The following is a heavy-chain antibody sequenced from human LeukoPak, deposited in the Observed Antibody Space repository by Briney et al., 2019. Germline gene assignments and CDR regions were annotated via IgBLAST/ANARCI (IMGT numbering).Heavy chain of an antibody. Sequence: GGSLRLSCVASGFTFSDAWMSWVRQAPGKGLEWVGRIKSKIDGGTIDYAAPVKGRFTISRDDSRNTLYLQMNSLKPEETAVYYCTTRRQDGWWGQGTLVTVSS. CDR1: GFTFSDAW. CDR3: TTRRQDGW. J-gene: IGHJ4*02. V-gene: IGHV3-15*01. CDR2: IKSKIDGGTI. D-gene: IGHD2-15*01.